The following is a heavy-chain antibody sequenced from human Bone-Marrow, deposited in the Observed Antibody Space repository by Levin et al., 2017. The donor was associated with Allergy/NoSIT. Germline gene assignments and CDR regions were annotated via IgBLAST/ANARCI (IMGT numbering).Heavy chain of an antibody. J-gene: IGHJ6*02. V-gene: IGHV3-43D*03. D-gene: IGHD3-10*01. CDR3: AKDMDRGFGEFWDYGMDV. Sequence: TGGSLRLSCAASGFTFDDYAMHWVRQAPGKGLEWVSLISWDGGSTYYADSVKGRFTISRDNSKNSLYLQMNSLRAEDTALYYCAKDMDRGFGEFWDYGMDVWGQGTTVTVSS. CDR2: ISWDGGST. CDR1: GFTFDDYA.